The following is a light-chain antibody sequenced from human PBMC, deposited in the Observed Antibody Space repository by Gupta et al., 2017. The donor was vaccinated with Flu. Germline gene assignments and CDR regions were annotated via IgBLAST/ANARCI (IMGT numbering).Light chain of an antibody. V-gene: IGKV4-1*01. CDR2: WAS. CDR3: QQYYNTPWT. J-gene: IGKJ1*01. CDR1: QSVLYSSNNKNY. Sequence: DIVMNQSPDSLAVFLGERATINCKSSQSVLYSSNNKNYLAWYQQKPGQPPKLLIYWASTRESGVPDRFSGSGSGTDFTHTISSLQAKDVAVYYCQQYYNTPWTFGQGTKVEIK.